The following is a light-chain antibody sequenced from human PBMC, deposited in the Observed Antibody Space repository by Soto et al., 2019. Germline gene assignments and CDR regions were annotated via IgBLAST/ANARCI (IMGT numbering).Light chain of an antibody. CDR3: QSWDTSLSGSV. CDR2: GNT. V-gene: IGLV1-40*01. Sequence: QSVLTQPPSVSGAPGQRVTISCTGSSSNIGAGYDVNWYQQLPGTAPKLLIYGNTNRPSGVPDRFSGSKSGTSGSLAISVLQAEDEAEYYGQSWDTSLSGSVFGGGTKLTVL. J-gene: IGLJ2*01. CDR1: SSNIGAGYD.